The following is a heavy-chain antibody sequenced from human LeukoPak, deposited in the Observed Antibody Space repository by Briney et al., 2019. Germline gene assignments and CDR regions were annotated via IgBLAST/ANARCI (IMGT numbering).Heavy chain of an antibody. CDR3: AELGITMIGGV. D-gene: IGHD3-10*02. J-gene: IGHJ6*04. Sequence: GGSLRLSCAASGFTFSSYERNWVRQAPGKGLEWVSYISSSGSTIYYADSVKGRFTISRDSAKNSLYLQMNSLRAEDTAVYYCAELGITMIGGVWGKGTTVTISS. CDR1: GFTFSSYE. CDR2: ISSSGSTI. V-gene: IGHV3-48*03.